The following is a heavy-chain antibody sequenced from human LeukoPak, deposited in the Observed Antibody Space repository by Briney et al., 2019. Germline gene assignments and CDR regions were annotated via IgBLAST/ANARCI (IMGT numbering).Heavy chain of an antibody. J-gene: IGHJ4*02. CDR1: GFSFTTFA. Sequence: GASLRLSCAASGFSFTTFAMNWVRQAPGKGLEWVSGISGSGGTTFYADSVEGRSTISRDNSNNTLFLQMDRLKGEDTAVYFCAKERDETGYFNAPFDQCGQGTLVTVSS. CDR3: AKERDETGYFNAPFDQ. D-gene: IGHD3-9*01. V-gene: IGHV3-23*01. CDR2: ISGSGGTT.